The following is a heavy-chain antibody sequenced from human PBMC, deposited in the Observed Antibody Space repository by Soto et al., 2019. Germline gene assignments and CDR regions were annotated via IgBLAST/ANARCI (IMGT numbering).Heavy chain of an antibody. J-gene: IGHJ6*02. CDR2: IKSKTDGGTT. D-gene: IGHD6-13*01. Sequence: EVQLVESGGGLVKPGGSLRLSCAASGFTFSNAWMNWVRQAPGKGLEWVGRIKSKTDGGTTDYAAPVKGRFTISRDDSKNTLYLQMNSLKTEATAVYYCTTGIAAAPYYHGMDVWGQGTTVTVSS. V-gene: IGHV3-15*07. CDR1: GFTFSNAW. CDR3: TTGIAAAPYYHGMDV.